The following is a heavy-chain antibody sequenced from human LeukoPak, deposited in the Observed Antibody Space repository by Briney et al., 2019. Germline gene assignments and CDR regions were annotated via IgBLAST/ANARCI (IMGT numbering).Heavy chain of an antibody. CDR3: ARVIGYSGSLD. CDR1: GGTFSSYA. D-gene: IGHD5-12*01. V-gene: IGHV1-69*04. Sequence: GSSVKVSCKASGGTFSSYAISWVRQAPGQGLEWMGRIIPILGIANYAQKFQGRVTITADKSTSTAYMELSSLRSEDTAVYYCARVIGYSGSLDWGQGTLVTVSS. J-gene: IGHJ4*02. CDR2: IIPILGIA.